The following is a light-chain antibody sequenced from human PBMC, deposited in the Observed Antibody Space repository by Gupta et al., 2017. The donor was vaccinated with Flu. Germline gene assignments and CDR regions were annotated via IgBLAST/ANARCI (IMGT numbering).Light chain of an antibody. Sequence: NVGSKAVNWYQQVPGTAPKLLIYSTNQRPSWVPARFSGSKSGTSASLAISGLQSEDEAHDYCAAWDDSLTGPIWVFGVGTAVTVL. CDR3: AAWDDSLTGPIWV. CDR1: NVGSKA. V-gene: IGLV1-44*01. J-gene: IGLJ3*02. CDR2: STN.